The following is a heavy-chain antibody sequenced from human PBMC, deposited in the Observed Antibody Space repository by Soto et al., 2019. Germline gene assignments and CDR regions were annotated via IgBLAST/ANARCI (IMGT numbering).Heavy chain of an antibody. CDR3: ARDIKYYYFWSGYYLPDYYYYYGMDV. Sequence: SVKVSCKASGGTFSSYAISWVRQAPGQGLEWMGGIIPIFGTANYAQKFQGRVTITADKSTSTAYMELSSLRSEDTAVYYCARDIKYYYFWSGYYLPDYYYYYGMDVWGQGTSVTVSS. V-gene: IGHV1-69*06. D-gene: IGHD3-3*01. CDR1: GGTFSSYA. J-gene: IGHJ6*02. CDR2: IIPIFGTA.